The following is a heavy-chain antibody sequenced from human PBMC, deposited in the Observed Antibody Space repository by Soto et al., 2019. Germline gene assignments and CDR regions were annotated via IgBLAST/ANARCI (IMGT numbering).Heavy chain of an antibody. V-gene: IGHV4-4*07. CDR3: ARGLRAYSSSWYYGWFDP. CDR1: GGSISSYY. CDR2: IYTSGST. Sequence: SETLSLTCTVSGGSISSYYWSWIRQPAGKGLEWIGRIYTSGSTNYNPSLKSRVTMSVDTSKNQFSLKLSSVTVADTAVYYCARGLRAYSSSWYYGWFDPWGQGTLVTVSS. D-gene: IGHD6-13*01. J-gene: IGHJ5*02.